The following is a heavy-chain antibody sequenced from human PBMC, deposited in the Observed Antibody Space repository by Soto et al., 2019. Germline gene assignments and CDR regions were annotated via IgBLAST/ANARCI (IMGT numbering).Heavy chain of an antibody. J-gene: IGHJ4*02. CDR3: AKIEGGGRVWLPHRGYFDY. CDR2: ISYDGSNK. Sequence: QVQLVESGGGVVQPGRSLRLSCAASGFTFSSYGMHWVRQAPGKGLEWVAVISYDGSNKYYADSVKGRFTISRDNSKNXLXXQMNSLRAEDTAVYYCAKIEGGGRVWLPHRGYFDYWGQGTLVTVSS. CDR1: GFTFSSYG. V-gene: IGHV3-30*18. D-gene: IGHD3-16*01.